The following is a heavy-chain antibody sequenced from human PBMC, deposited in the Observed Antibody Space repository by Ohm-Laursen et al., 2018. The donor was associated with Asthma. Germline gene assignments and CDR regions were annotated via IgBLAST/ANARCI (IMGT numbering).Heavy chain of an antibody. D-gene: IGHD2-21*02. CDR2: ISYDGSNK. CDR3: ARDRIVVVTAILDY. Sequence: SLRLSCAASGFTFSSYGMHWVRQAPGKGLEWVAVISYDGSNKYYAGSVKGRFTISRDNSKNTLYLQMNSLRAEDTAVYYCARDRIVVVTAILDYWGQGTLVTVSS. CDR1: GFTFSSYG. V-gene: IGHV3-30*03. J-gene: IGHJ4*02.